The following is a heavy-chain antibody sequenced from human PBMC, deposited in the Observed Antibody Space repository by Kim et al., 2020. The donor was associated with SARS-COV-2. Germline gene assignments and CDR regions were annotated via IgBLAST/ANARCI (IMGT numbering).Heavy chain of an antibody. CDR1: GFTFSDYA. J-gene: IGHJ4*02. V-gene: IGHV3-9*01. D-gene: IGHD3-22*01. Sequence: GGSLRLSCATSGFTFSDYAMHWVRQAPGKGLEWVSAISWNSGRVDYADSVKGRFTISRDDAKSSLYLQMNSLRIEDTAFYYCAKGKYFYETSAYPDYWGQGTLVTVSS. CDR2: ISWNSGRV. CDR3: AKGKYFYETSAYPDY.